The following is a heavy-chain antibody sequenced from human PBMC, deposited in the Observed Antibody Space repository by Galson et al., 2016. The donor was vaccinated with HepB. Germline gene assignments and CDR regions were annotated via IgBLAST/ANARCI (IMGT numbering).Heavy chain of an antibody. J-gene: IGHJ3*02. Sequence: SLRLSCAASRFTFSSYAMSWVRQAPGKGLEWVANIKQDGSEKYYVDSVKGRFTISRDNAKNSLYLQMNSLRAEDTAVYYCARALVSFYDSSGYYYVMPHDAFDIWGQGTVVTVSS. V-gene: IGHV3-7*03. CDR3: ARALVSFYDSSGYYYVMPHDAFDI. CDR2: IKQDGSEK. CDR1: RFTFSSYA. D-gene: IGHD3-22*01.